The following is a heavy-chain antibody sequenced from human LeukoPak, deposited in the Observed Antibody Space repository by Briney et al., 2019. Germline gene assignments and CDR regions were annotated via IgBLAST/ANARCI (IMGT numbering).Heavy chain of an antibody. D-gene: IGHD3-16*01. Sequence: GGSLRLSCAASGFTFSSYSMNWVRQAPGKGLEWVAVISYDGAKTYYADSVKGRFTISRDNSKNTLYLQMNTLRAADTAVYYCASPFRGGDGFPPLNYWGQGTLVTVSS. J-gene: IGHJ4*02. CDR1: GFTFSSYS. CDR3: ASPFRGGDGFPPLNY. CDR2: ISYDGAKT. V-gene: IGHV3-30*03.